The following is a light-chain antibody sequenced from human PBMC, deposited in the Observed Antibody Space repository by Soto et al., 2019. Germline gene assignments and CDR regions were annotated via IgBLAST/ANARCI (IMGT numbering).Light chain of an antibody. CDR2: AAS. CDR1: LGISSW. J-gene: IGKJ3*01. Sequence: DIQMTQSPSPVSASVGARVTITCRESLGISSWLAWYQQKPGKAPKLLTYAASSLQGGGPSRFSGSGSGTDFTLTISTLQPEDFATYDGPQANSFPFSVGRGTTVDIK. CDR3: PQANSFPFS. V-gene: IGKV1D-12*01.